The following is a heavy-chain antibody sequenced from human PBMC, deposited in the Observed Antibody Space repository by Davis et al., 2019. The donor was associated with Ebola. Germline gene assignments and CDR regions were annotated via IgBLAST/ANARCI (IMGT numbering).Heavy chain of an antibody. CDR1: GFTFGTYW. Sequence: GGSLRLSCTASGFTFGTYWMSWVRQAPGKGLEWVANINHDGNAKYYVDSVEGRFTTSRDNAKNSLYLQMNSLRADDTAVYYCARAYIGSVDYWGQGTLVTVSS. CDR2: INHDGNAK. D-gene: IGHD1-26*01. J-gene: IGHJ4*02. CDR3: ARAYIGSVDY. V-gene: IGHV3-7*03.